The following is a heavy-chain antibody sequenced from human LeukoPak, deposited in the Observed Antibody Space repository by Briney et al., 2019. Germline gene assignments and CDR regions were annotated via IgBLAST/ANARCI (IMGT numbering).Heavy chain of an antibody. CDR3: ARIPLDSSGYYYAGDGFDI. J-gene: IGHJ3*02. CDR2: IYPGDSDT. V-gene: IGHV5-51*01. D-gene: IGHD3-22*01. Sequence: GESLQISCKGSGYSFTTYWIGWVRQMPGKGLEWMGIIYPGDSDTRYSPSFQGQVTISADKSSSTAYLQWSSLKASDTAMYYCARIPLDSSGYYYAGDGFDIWGQGTMVTVSS. CDR1: GYSFTTYW.